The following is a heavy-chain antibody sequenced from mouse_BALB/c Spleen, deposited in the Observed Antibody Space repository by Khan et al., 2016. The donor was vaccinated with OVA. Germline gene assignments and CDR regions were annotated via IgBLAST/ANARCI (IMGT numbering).Heavy chain of an antibody. D-gene: IGHD1-1*01. V-gene: IGHV1S136*01. Sequence: EVKLEESGPEVVKPGASVKMSCKASGYTFTSSVMHWVKQKPGQGLEWIGYIYPYNDATKYNEKFSGKATLTSDKSSSTAYMELSSLTSEDSAVYCCAPVDTYYVSFAYWGQGTLVTVSA. CDR2: IYPYNDAT. CDR1: GYTFTSSV. J-gene: IGHJ3*01. CDR3: APVDTYYVSFAY.